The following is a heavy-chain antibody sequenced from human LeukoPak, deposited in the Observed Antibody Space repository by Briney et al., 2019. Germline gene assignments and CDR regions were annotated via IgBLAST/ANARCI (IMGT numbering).Heavy chain of an antibody. J-gene: IGHJ4*02. CDR3: ARDSGRPPTSFDY. CDR1: GGTFNHFG. V-gene: IGHV1-69*04. CDR2: IIPVLDSA. Sequence: SVKVSCKASGGTFNHFGINWVRQAPGQGLEWMGRIIPVLDSAKYAPKIQDRVTITADKSTSTAYMELNSLRSEDTAVYFCARDSGRPPTSFDYWGQGTLVTVSS. D-gene: IGHD1-1*01.